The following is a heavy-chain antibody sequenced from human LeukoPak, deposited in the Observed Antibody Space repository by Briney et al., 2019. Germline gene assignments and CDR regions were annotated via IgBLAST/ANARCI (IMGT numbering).Heavy chain of an antibody. D-gene: IGHD3-22*01. CDR2: IIPIFGTA. J-gene: IGHJ3*02. CDR1: GGTFSSYA. Sequence: ASVKVSCKASGGTFSSYAIGWVRQTPGQGLEWMGGIIPIFGTANYAQKFQGRVTITADKSTSTAYMELSSLRSEDTAVYYCASCTIDSSGPDAFDIWGQGTMVTVSS. V-gene: IGHV1-69*06. CDR3: ASCTIDSSGPDAFDI.